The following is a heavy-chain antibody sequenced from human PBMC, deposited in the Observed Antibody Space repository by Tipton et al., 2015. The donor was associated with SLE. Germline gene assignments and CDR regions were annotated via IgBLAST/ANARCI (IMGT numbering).Heavy chain of an antibody. J-gene: IGHJ4*02. Sequence: TLSLTCAVYGGSFNNHYWNWIRQPPGKGLEWIGEIIHSGSTSYNPSPKSRVTISVDTSKNQLSLNLSSVTAGDTAVYYCARLGHGSGSFDNWGQGTLVTVSS. V-gene: IGHV4-34*12. CDR3: ARLGHGSGSFDN. CDR2: IIHSGST. D-gene: IGHD3-10*01. CDR1: GGSFNNHY.